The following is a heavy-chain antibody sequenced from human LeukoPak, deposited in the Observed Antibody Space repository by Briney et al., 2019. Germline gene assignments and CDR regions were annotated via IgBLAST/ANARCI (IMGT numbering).Heavy chain of an antibody. CDR2: ISSSSSYI. Sequence: PGGSLRLSCAASGFTFSSYSMNWVRQAPGKGLEWVSSISSSSSYIYYADSVKGRFTISRDNAKNSLYLQMNSLRAEDTAVYYCARRHSMVRGGELDYWGQGTLVTVSS. J-gene: IGHJ4*02. D-gene: IGHD3-10*01. CDR3: ARRHSMVRGGELDY. V-gene: IGHV3-21*01. CDR1: GFTFSSYS.